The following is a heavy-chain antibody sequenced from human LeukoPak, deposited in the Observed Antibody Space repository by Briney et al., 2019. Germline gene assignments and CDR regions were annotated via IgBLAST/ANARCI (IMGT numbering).Heavy chain of an antibody. Sequence: SETLSLTCAVYGGSFSGYYWSWIRQPPGKGLEWIGEINHSGSTNYNPSLKSRVTISADTSKKQFSLKLSSVTAADTAVYYCARAPLVIVVTAFDYWGQGTLVTVSS. V-gene: IGHV4-34*01. CDR3: ARAPLVIVVTAFDY. CDR1: GGSFSGYY. D-gene: IGHD2/OR15-2a*01. CDR2: INHSGST. J-gene: IGHJ4*02.